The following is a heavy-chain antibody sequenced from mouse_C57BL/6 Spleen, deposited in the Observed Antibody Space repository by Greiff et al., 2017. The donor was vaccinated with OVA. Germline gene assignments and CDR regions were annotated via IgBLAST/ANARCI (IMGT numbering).Heavy chain of an antibody. D-gene: IGHD2-5*01. J-gene: IGHJ2*01. CDR3: AREDRSNFYYFDY. V-gene: IGHV1-59*01. Sequence: VQLQQSGAELVRPGTSVKLSCKASGYTFTSYWMHWVKQRPGQGLEWIGVIDPSDSYTNYNQKFKGKATLTVDTSSSTAYMQLSSLTSEDSAVYYCAREDRSNFYYFDYWGQGTTLTVSS. CDR1: GYTFTSYW. CDR2: IDPSDSYT.